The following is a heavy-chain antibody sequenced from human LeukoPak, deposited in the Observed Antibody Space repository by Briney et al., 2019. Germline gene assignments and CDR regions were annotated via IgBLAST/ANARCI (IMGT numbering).Heavy chain of an antibody. J-gene: IGHJ5*02. CDR2: IYYSGST. Sequence: SETLSLTCTVSGGSISSYYWSWIRQPPGKGLEWIGYIYYSGSTNYNPSLKSRVTISVDTSENQFSLKLSSVTAADTAVYYCARVGSEDFWSGYYSSWFDPWGQGTLVTVSS. D-gene: IGHD3-3*01. CDR1: GGSISSYY. V-gene: IGHV4-59*01. CDR3: ARVGSEDFWSGYYSSWFDP.